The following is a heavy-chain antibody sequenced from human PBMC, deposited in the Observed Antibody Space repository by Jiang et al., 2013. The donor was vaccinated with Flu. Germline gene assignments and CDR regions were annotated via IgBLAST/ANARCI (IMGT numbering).Heavy chain of an antibody. CDR1: GDSISPWY. CDR2: VYYSGNT. Sequence: LLKPSETLSLTCTVSGDSISPWYWSWVRQPPGMGLEWMGYVYYSGNTHYNPSLTSRVTMSVDTSKNQFSLKLSSVTTADTAVYYCARYRRDGSLYYIDYWGQGTLVTVSS. D-gene: IGHD5-24*01. V-gene: IGHV4-59*01. J-gene: IGHJ4*02. CDR3: ARYRRDGSLYYIDY.